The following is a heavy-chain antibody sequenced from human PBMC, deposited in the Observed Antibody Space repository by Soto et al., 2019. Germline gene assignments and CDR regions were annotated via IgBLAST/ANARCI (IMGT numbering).Heavy chain of an antibody. CDR3: ARGGGNYYDSSWF. D-gene: IGHD3-22*01. CDR1: GYTFTGYY. Sequence: QVQLVQSGAEVKKPGASVKVSCKASGYTFTGYYMHWVRQAPGQGLEWMGWINPNSGGTNYAQKFQGRGTMTRETSLSTAYMEVGRLGSDDTAVYYCARGGGNYYDSSWFWGQGTLVTVSS. J-gene: IGHJ4*02. CDR2: INPNSGGT. V-gene: IGHV1-2*02.